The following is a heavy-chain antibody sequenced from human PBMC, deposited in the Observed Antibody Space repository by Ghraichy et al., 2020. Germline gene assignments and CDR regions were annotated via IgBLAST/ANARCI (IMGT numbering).Heavy chain of an antibody. J-gene: IGHJ4*02. V-gene: IGHV3-30-3*01. CDR2: ISYDGSNK. Sequence: GESLRLSCAASGFTFSSYAMHWVRQAPGKGLEWVAVISYDGSNKYYADSVKGRFTISRDNSKNTLYLQMNSLRAQDTAVYYCARDNMGAFDYWGQGTLVTVSS. CDR3: ARDNMGAFDY. D-gene: IGHD2/OR15-2a*01. CDR1: GFTFSSYA.